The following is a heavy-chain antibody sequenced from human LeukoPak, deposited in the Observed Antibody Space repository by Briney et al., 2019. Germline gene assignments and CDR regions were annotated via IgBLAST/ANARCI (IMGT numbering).Heavy chain of an antibody. CDR1: GYSISSGYY. J-gene: IGHJ4*02. CDR2: IYHSGST. Sequence: PSETLSLTCTVSGYSISSGYYWGWIRQPPGKGLEWIGSIYHSGSTYYNPSLKSRVTMSVDTSKNQFSLKLSSVTAADTAVYYCAREARDGYNLEPRWDYWGQGTLVTVSS. D-gene: IGHD5-24*01. CDR3: AREARDGYNLEPRWDY. V-gene: IGHV4-38-2*02.